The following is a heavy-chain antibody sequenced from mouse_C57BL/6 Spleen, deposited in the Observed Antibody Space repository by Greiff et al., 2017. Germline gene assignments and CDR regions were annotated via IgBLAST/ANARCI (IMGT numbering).Heavy chain of an antibody. Sequence: VQLQQSGPELVKPGASVKISCKASGYAFSSSWMNWVKQRPGKGLEWIGRIYPGDGDTNYNGKFKGKATLTADQSSSTAYMQLSSLTSVDSAVFFCARGVDGDYWGQGTTLTVSS. CDR1: GYAFSSSW. CDR2: IYPGDGDT. CDR3: ARGVDGDY. V-gene: IGHV1-82*01. J-gene: IGHJ2*01.